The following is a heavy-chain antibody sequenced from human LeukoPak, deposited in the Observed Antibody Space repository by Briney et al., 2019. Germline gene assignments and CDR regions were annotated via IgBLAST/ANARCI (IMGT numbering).Heavy chain of an antibody. CDR3: ASGMRVGPNI. CDR1: GFAFTDYY. J-gene: IGHJ4*02. CDR2: ISISGTTI. Sequence: PGGSLRLSCAASGFAFTDYYMSWIRQAPGKGLDWVSYISISGTTINYADSAKGRFTIPRDNGKNSLYLQVNSLRAEDTAVYYCASGMRVGPNIWGQGTLVTVSS. D-gene: IGHD1-26*01. V-gene: IGHV3-11*04.